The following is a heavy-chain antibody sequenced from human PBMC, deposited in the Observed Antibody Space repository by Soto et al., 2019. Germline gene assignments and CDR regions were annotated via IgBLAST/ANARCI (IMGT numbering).Heavy chain of an antibody. CDR1: GYTFTSYA. CDR3: ARGYSRYYDSSAYFDY. J-gene: IGHJ4*02. CDR2: INGGNGNT. Sequence: GASVKVSCKASGYTFTSYAIHWVRQAPGQRLEWMGWINGGNGNTKFSQKFQDRVTITRDTSASTAFMELSSLRSEDTAVYYCARGYSRYYDSSAYFDYWGQGTLVTVSS. V-gene: IGHV1-3*01. D-gene: IGHD3-22*01.